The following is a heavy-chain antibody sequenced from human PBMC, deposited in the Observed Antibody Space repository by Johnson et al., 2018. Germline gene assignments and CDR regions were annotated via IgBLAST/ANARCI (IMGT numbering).Heavy chain of an antibody. CDR1: GFTFSSYS. J-gene: IGHJ4*02. CDR3: ARETERVPNGRVDY. D-gene: IGHD1-26*01. CDR2: ISSDSRVI. Sequence: EVQLLESGGGLVQPGGSLRLSCSASGFTFSSYSMNWVRQAPGKGLEWVSYISSDSRVIYYADSVKGRFTISRDNAKNSLYLQIKSLRDEDMAVYYCARETERVPNGRVDYWGQGTLVTVSS. V-gene: IGHV3-48*02.